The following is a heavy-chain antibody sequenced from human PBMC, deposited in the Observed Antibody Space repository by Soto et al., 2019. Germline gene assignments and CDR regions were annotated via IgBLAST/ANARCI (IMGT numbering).Heavy chain of an antibody. CDR1: GYTFSNYG. D-gene: IGHD2-2*01. Sequence: GPVKFSCKTSGYTFSNYGITWVRQAPGQPLEWLGWISLYSDGTNYAQKFQGRVSMTTDTSTTTAYMELRSLRSDDTAVYYCARVVPGAEAWFGPWGQGTLVTVSS. CDR2: ISLYSDGT. CDR3: ARVVPGAEAWFGP. J-gene: IGHJ5*02. V-gene: IGHV1-18*01.